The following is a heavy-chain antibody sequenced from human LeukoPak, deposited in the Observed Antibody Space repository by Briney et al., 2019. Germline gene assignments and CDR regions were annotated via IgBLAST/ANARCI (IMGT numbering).Heavy chain of an antibody. CDR1: GYTFTSYG. J-gene: IGHJ6*02. CDR3: ARDELWPCYHGMDV. CDR2: ISAYNDNT. V-gene: IGHV1-18*01. Sequence: GSVKVSCKASGYTFTSYGISWVRQAPGQGLEWMGWISAYNDNTNYAQTLQGRVTMTTDTSTSTAYMELRSLRSDDTAVYYCARDELWPCYHGMDVWGQETTVTVSS. D-gene: IGHD3-10*01.